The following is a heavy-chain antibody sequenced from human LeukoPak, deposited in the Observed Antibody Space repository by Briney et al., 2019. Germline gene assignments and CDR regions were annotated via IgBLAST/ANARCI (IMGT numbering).Heavy chain of an antibody. V-gene: IGHV3-7*03. D-gene: IGHD3-22*01. CDR1: RFTFNTYW. Sequence: GGSLRLSCAASRFTFNTYWMSWVRQAPGKGLEWVATIKRDGSEKYYVDPVKGRFTISRDNAKNSLYLQMNSLRAEDTAVYFCSRYYDKSGYYGRHDYWGQGTLVTVSS. CDR2: IKRDGSEK. J-gene: IGHJ4*02. CDR3: SRYYDKSGYYGRHDY.